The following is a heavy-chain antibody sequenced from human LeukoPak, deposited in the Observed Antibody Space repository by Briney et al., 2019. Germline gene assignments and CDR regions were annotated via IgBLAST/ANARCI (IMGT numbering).Heavy chain of an antibody. J-gene: IGHJ3*02. CDR3: ARIEWERLGRAFDI. CDR1: GFTVSDNY. D-gene: IGHD1-26*01. CDR2: IYNTGAT. Sequence: TGGSLRLSCAASGFTVSDNYMTWVRQAPGKGLEWVSSIYNTGATHYAESVKGRFTISRDNSKNTLFLQMNSLRAEDMAVYYCARIEWERLGRAFDIWGQGTMVTASS. V-gene: IGHV3-53*01.